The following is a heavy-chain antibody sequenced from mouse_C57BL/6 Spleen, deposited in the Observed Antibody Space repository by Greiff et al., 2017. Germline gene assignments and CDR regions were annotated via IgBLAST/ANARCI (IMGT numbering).Heavy chain of an antibody. CDR3: ARVRDYDWFAY. D-gene: IGHD2-4*01. CDR1: GYTFTGYW. J-gene: IGHJ3*01. Sequence: QVQLKESGAELMKPGASVKLSCKATGYTFTGYWIEWVKQRPGNGLEWIGKIFPGSGSTNSTEKFKGKATITADTSSNTAYMQLSSLTTEDSAIYDCARVRDYDWFAYWGQGTLVTVSA. CDR2: IFPGSGST. V-gene: IGHV1-9*01.